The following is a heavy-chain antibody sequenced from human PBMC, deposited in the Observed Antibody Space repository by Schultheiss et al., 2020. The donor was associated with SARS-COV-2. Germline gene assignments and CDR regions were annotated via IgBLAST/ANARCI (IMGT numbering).Heavy chain of an antibody. Sequence: ASVKVSCKASGYTFTSYGISWVRQAPGQGLEWMGWINPNSGGTNYAQKFQGRVTMTRDTSISTAYMELRSLRSDDTAVYYCARDHGDYGDYDYYYYMDVWGKGTTVTVSS. J-gene: IGHJ6*03. CDR1: GYTFTSYG. D-gene: IGHD4-17*01. CDR2: INPNSGGT. V-gene: IGHV1-2*02. CDR3: ARDHGDYGDYDYYYYMDV.